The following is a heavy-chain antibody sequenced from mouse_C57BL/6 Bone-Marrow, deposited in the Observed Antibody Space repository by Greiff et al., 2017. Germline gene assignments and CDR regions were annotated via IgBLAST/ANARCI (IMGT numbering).Heavy chain of an antibody. V-gene: IGHV1-81*01. J-gene: IGHJ2*01. CDR2: IYPRSGNT. Sequence: VQLQESGAEMARPGASVKLSCKASGYTFTSYGISWVKQRTGQGLEWIGEIYPRSGNTYYNEQFKGKATLTADKSSSTAYMELRSLTSEDSAVYFCATYYGSSYVRGYFDCWGKGTTLTVSS. D-gene: IGHD1-1*01. CDR1: GYTFTSYG. CDR3: ATYYGSSYVRGYFDC.